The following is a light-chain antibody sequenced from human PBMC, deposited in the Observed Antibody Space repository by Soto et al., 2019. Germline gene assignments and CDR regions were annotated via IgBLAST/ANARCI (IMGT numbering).Light chain of an antibody. CDR1: QSISSY. Sequence: DIQMTQSPSSLSASVRDRVTITCRASQSISSYLNGYQQKPGKAPKVLIYAASSLQSGGPSSFSGIGSWTAFTIRISSLKHEDFANYCCQQSDSTLITFGQGTRLEIK. CDR3: QQSDSTLIT. J-gene: IGKJ5*01. CDR2: AAS. V-gene: IGKV1-39*01.